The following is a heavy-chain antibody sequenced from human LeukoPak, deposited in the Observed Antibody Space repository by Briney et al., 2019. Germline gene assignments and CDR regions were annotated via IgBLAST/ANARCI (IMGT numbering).Heavy chain of an antibody. D-gene: IGHD3-10*01. CDR2: ISGGGVTT. Sequence: PGGSLRLSCAASGFTFTSYAMTWARQAPGKGLEWVSTISGGGVTTNYADSVKGRFTVSRDNSKNTLYLQMNSLRAEDTAVYCCAKRVYGYLDYWGQGTLVTVSS. J-gene: IGHJ4*02. CDR1: GFTFTSYA. CDR3: AKRVYGYLDY. V-gene: IGHV3-23*01.